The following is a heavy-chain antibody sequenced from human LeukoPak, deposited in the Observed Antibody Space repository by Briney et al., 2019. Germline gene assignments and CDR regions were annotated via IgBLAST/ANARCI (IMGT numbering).Heavy chain of an antibody. CDR3: ARQTYYYDSSRYSNCFDP. Sequence: RASVKVSCKASGYTFTGYYMHWVRQAPGQGLEWMGWINPNSGGTNYAQKFQGRVTMTRDTSIGTAYMELSRLRSDDTAVYFCARQTYYYDSSRYSNCFDPWGQGTLVTVSS. CDR1: GYTFTGYY. J-gene: IGHJ5*02. V-gene: IGHV1-2*02. CDR2: INPNSGGT. D-gene: IGHD3-22*01.